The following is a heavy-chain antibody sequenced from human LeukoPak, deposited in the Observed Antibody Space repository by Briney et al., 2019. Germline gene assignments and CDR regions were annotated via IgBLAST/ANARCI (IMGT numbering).Heavy chain of an antibody. D-gene: IGHD5-12*01. V-gene: IGHV1-8*03. Sequence: ASVKVSCKASGYTFTSYDINWVRQAPGQGLEWMGWMNPNSGNTGYAQKFQGKVTITRNTSISTAYMELSSLRSEDTAVYYSAGRVGGYGGYVFDYWGQGTLVTVSS. CDR2: MNPNSGNT. CDR3: AGRVGGYGGYVFDY. CDR1: GYTFTSYD. J-gene: IGHJ4*02.